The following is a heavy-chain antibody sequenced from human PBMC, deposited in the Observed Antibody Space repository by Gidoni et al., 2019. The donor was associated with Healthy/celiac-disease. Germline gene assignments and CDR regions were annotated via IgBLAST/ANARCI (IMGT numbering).Heavy chain of an antibody. CDR1: GFTFGDYA. V-gene: IGHV3-49*03. J-gene: IGHJ4*02. CDR3: TRANLDYYDSSGYPSFDY. CDR2: IRSKAYGGTT. D-gene: IGHD3-22*01. Sequence: EVQLVESGGGLVQPGRSLRLSCTASGFTFGDYAMSWFRQAPGKGLEWVGFIRSKAYGGTTEYAASVKGRFTISRDDSKSIAYLQMNSLKTEDTAVYYCTRANLDYYDSSGYPSFDYWGQGTLVTVSS.